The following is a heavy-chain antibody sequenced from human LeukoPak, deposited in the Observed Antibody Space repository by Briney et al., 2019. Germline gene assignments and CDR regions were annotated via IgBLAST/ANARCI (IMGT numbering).Heavy chain of an antibody. D-gene: IGHD3-22*01. J-gene: IGHJ4*02. CDR2: ISYDGSNK. V-gene: IGHV3-30-3*01. CDR3: ARGSDTMIGVVSPLGY. CDR1: GFSFSSYT. Sequence: GGSLRLSCAASGFSFSSYTMHWVRQAPGKGLEWVAVISYDGSNKYYADSVKGRFTISRDNSKNTLYLQMNSLRAEDTAVYYCARGSDTMIGVVSPLGYWGQGTLVTVSS.